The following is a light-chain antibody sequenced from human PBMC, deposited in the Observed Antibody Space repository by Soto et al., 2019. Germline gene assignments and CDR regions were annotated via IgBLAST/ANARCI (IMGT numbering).Light chain of an antibody. Sequence: DIQMTQSPSSLSASVGDRVTITWQASQDISNYLNWYQQKPGKAPKLLIYDASNLETGVPPRFSGSGSGTDFTFTISSLQPEDIATYYCQQYDKLPFTFGPGTKVDIK. CDR1: QDISNY. CDR2: DAS. J-gene: IGKJ3*01. V-gene: IGKV1-33*01. CDR3: QQYDKLPFT.